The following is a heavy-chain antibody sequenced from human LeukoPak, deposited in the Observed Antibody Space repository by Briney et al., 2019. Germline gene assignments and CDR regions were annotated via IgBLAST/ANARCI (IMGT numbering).Heavy chain of an antibody. Sequence: GRSLRLSCAASGFTFSSYAMHWVRQAPGKGLEWVAVISYDGSNKYYADSVKGRFTISRDNSKNTLYLQMNSLRAEDTAVYYCARDFDLAGDDTFDYWGQGTLVTVSS. CDR2: ISYDGSNK. V-gene: IGHV3-30*01. D-gene: IGHD6-19*01. CDR1: GFTFSSYA. CDR3: ARDFDLAGDDTFDY. J-gene: IGHJ4*02.